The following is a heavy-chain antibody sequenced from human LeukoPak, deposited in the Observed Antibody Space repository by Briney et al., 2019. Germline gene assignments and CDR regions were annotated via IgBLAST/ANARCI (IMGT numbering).Heavy chain of an antibody. CDR3: ARTPGSAYYTFYYMEV. V-gene: IGHV4-59*01. CDR2: IYYSGST. CDR1: GGSINTYY. J-gene: IGHJ6*03. Sequence: SETLSLTCTVSGGSINTYYWSWLRQPPGKGLEWIGYIYYSGSTYYNPSLKSRVTISVDTSKNQFSLNLNSVTDADTAENFCARTPGSAYYTFYYMEVWGKGATVTASS.